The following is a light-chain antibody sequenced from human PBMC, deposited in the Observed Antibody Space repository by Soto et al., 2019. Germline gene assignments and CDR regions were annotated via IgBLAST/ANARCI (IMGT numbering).Light chain of an antibody. Sequence: TGLTQYPAAVSLSTGERATLSCRASQSVSSFLAWYQQKPGQAPRLLIYDASHRATGIPARFSGSGSGTDFTLTISSLEPEDFAVYYCQQRSNWPKTFGQGTKVDIK. CDR2: DAS. J-gene: IGKJ1*01. V-gene: IGKV3-11*01. CDR1: QSVSSF. CDR3: QQRSNWPKT.